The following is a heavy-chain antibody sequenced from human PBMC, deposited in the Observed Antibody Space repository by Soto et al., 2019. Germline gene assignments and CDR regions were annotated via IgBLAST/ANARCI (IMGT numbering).Heavy chain of an antibody. Sequence: EVQLAESGGGLVQPGRSLRLSCEASGFSFVDYAMHWVRQVPGQGLEWVSGISWDGGYTGYADSVKGRFTISRDNAKKALYLQMNRMRVEDTALYYCVKDEGVCHTIRCKDAFDYWGQGTKVTVS. J-gene: IGHJ3*01. D-gene: IGHD3-10*01. CDR1: GFSFVDYA. V-gene: IGHV3-9*01. CDR2: ISWDGGYT. CDR3: VKDEGVCHTIRCKDAFDY.